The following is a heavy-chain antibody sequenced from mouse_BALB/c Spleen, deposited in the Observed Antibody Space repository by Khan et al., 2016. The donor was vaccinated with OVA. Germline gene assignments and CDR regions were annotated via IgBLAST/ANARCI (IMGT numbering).Heavy chain of an antibody. V-gene: IGHV2-6-5*01. D-gene: IGHD1-1*02. CDR1: GFSLTDYG. CDR3: AEGLWSYYYAVDY. J-gene: IGHJ4*01. CDR2: IWGGGST. Sequence: QVQLKESGPGLVAPSQSLSITCSVSGFSLTDYGVSWIRQPPGKGLEWLGVIWGGGSTYYNSVLESRLSISKDNSKSQVFLKMNSLQTDDTAMYYCAEGLWSYYYAVDYWGQGTSVTVSS.